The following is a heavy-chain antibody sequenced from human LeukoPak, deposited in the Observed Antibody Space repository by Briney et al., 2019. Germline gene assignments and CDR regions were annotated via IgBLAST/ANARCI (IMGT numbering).Heavy chain of an antibody. CDR3: ARSSGWSASIPNYGMDV. V-gene: IGHV1-18*01. Sequence: YNGNTNYAQKLQGRVTMTTDTSTSTAYMELRSLRSDDTAVYYCARSSGWSASIPNYGMDVWGQGTTVTVSS. D-gene: IGHD6-19*01. J-gene: IGHJ6*02. CDR2: YNGNT.